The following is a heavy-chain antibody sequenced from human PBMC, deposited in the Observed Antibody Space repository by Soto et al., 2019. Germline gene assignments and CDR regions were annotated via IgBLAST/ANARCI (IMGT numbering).Heavy chain of an antibody. D-gene: IGHD3-22*01. J-gene: IGHJ4*02. CDR2: ISPHTGNT. Sequence: QVPVVQPGAEVGKSWASVKVSCKTSGYTFSDFAITWVRQAPGQGLEWMGWISPHTGNTNYAPRLQARVTIPTDTTACTAYMELRSLRSDFTAVYFSARKRFAPASNGPGDYRGQGTLVSCSS. CDR1: GYTFSDFA. CDR3: ARKRFAPASNGPGDY. V-gene: IGHV1-18*01.